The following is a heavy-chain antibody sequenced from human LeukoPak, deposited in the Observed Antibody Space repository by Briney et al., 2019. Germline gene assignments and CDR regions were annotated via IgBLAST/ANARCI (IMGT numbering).Heavy chain of an antibody. Sequence: GGSLRLSCAASGFTFSSSAMSRVRQAPGKGLEWVSGITGGGGGTHHADSVRGRFTISRDNSRNTLYLQMSSLRGEDTAVYYCAKQSAYYYDSSPFDYWGQGTLVTVSS. J-gene: IGHJ4*02. D-gene: IGHD3-22*01. V-gene: IGHV3-23*01. CDR1: GFTFSSSA. CDR2: ITGGGGGT. CDR3: AKQSAYYYDSSPFDY.